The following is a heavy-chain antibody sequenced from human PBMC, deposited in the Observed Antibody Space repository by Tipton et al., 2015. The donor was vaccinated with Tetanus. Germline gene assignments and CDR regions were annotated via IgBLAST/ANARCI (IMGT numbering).Heavy chain of an antibody. Sequence: LRLSCTVSGGSISGSSYYWGWIRQPPGKGLEWIGSFFYSGSTNYNPSLKSRVTISVDTSKNQFSLKLSSVAAADTAVYYCARGKHTVTFDYWGQGTLVTVSS. CDR3: ARGKHTVTFDY. J-gene: IGHJ4*02. CDR2: FFYSGST. V-gene: IGHV4-39*07. CDR1: GGSISGSSYY. D-gene: IGHD4-17*01.